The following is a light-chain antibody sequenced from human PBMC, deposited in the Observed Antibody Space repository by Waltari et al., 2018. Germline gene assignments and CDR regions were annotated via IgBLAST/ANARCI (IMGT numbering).Light chain of an antibody. Sequence: SSELTQPPSVSVSPGQTASITCSGDSMGDKYACWYQQKPGQSPDLVIDQAFKRPSGIPARFSGSNSGNTATLTISGTQAMDEADYYCQAWDNSQWVFGGGTKLTVL. CDR1: SMGDKY. CDR2: QAF. CDR3: QAWDNSQWV. V-gene: IGLV3-1*01. J-gene: IGLJ3*02.